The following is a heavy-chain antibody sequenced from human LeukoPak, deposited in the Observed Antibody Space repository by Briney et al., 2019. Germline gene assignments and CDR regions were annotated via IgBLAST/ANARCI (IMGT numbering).Heavy chain of an antibody. Sequence: SETLSLTCTVSGGSISSHYWSWIRQPPGKGLEWIGYIYYSGSTNYNPSLKSRVTISVDTSKNQFSLKLSSVTAADTAVYYCARGAYGGLFDYWGQGTLVTVSS. J-gene: IGHJ4*02. CDR3: ARGAYGGLFDY. V-gene: IGHV4-59*11. D-gene: IGHD4-23*01. CDR1: GGSISSHY. CDR2: IYYSGST.